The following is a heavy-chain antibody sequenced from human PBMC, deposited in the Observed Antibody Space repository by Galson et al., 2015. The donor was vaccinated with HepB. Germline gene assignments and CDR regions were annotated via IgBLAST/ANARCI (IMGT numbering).Heavy chain of an antibody. CDR3: ARDSSIAAAGTGWFDP. CDR1: GGTFSSYA. D-gene: IGHD6-13*01. J-gene: IGHJ5*02. CDR2: IIPIFGTA. Sequence: SVKVSCKASGGTFSSYAISWVRQAPGQGLEWMGGIIPIFGTANYAQKFQGGVTITADESTSTAYMELSSLRSEDTAVYYCARDSSIAAAGTGWFDPWGQGTLVTVSS. V-gene: IGHV1-69*13.